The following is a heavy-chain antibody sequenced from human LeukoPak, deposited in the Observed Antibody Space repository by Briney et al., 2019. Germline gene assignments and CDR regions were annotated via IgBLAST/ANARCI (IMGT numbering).Heavy chain of an antibody. V-gene: IGHV4-61*02. J-gene: IGHJ3*02. D-gene: IGHD2-15*01. Sequence: PSEILSLTCTVSGVSISSDSYYWSWIRQPAGKGLEWIGRFYTSGTTNYNPSLKSRVTISVDTSKNQFSLKLRSVTAADTALYYCARSELSCSGGSCPTRYAFDIWGQGTVVTASS. CDR3: ARSELSCSGGSCPTRYAFDI. CDR1: GVSISSDSYY. CDR2: FYTSGTT.